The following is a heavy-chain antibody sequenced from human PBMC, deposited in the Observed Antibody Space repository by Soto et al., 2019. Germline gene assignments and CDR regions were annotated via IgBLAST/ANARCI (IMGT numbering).Heavy chain of an antibody. D-gene: IGHD2-15*01. CDR1: GGTFSRYA. Sequence: QVQLVQSGAEVKKPWSSVKVSCKASGGTFSRYAISWVRQAPGQGLEWMGGSIPIFGTANYAQKFQGRVTITADESTSTGYMELSSLRSEDTAVYYCARVCRGSGGSCYSPYYYYGMDVWGQGTTVTESS. CDR2: SIPIFGTA. J-gene: IGHJ6*02. CDR3: ARVCRGSGGSCYSPYYYYGMDV. V-gene: IGHV1-69*12.